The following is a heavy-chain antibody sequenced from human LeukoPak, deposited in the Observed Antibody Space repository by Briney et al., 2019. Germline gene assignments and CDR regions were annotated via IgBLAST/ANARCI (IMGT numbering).Heavy chain of an antibody. CDR3: ARDLGDTYGSVGDFDY. D-gene: IGHD3-10*01. V-gene: IGHV1-2*02. CDR1: GYTFTGYY. Sequence: ASVKVACKASGYTFTGYYMHWVRPAPGQGLEWMGWINPNSGGTNYAQKFQGRVTMTRDTSISTAYMELSSLRSDDTAVYYCARDLGDTYGSVGDFDYWGQGTLVTVSS. J-gene: IGHJ4*02. CDR2: INPNSGGT.